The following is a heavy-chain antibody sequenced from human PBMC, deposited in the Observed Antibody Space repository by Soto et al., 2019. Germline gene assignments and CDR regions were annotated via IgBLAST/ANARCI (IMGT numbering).Heavy chain of an antibody. V-gene: IGHV4-39*01. CDR1: GGSISSSSYY. Sequence: QLQLQESGPGLVKPSETLSLTCTVSGGSISSSSYYWGWIRQPPGKGLEWIGSIYYSGSTYYNPSLKSRVTISVDTSKNQFSLKLSSVTAADTAVYYCARPVDTAMANWFDPWGQGTLVTVSS. CDR3: ARPVDTAMANWFDP. D-gene: IGHD5-18*01. J-gene: IGHJ5*02. CDR2: IYYSGST.